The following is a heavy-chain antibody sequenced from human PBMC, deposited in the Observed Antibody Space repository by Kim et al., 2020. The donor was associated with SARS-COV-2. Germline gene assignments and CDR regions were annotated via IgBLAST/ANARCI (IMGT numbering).Heavy chain of an antibody. V-gene: IGHV3-11*04. Sequence: GGSLRLSCAASGFTFSDYYMSWIRQAPGKGLEWVSYISSSGSTIYYADSVKGRFTISRDNAKNSLYLQMNSLRAEDTAVYYCARDYDILTGYSSDAFDIWGQGTMGTVSS. CDR3: ARDYDILTGYSSDAFDI. CDR2: ISSSGSTI. J-gene: IGHJ3*02. CDR1: GFTFSDYY. D-gene: IGHD3-9*01.